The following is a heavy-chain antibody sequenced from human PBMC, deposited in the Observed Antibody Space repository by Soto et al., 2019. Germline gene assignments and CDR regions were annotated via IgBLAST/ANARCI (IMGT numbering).Heavy chain of an antibody. CDR2: IIPIFGTA. CDR3: ARDHKRDYYDSSGHFDY. V-gene: IGHV1-69*01. D-gene: IGHD3-22*01. Sequence: SVKVSCNASGGPFSSYAIIWVRQAPGQGLEWMGGIIPIFGTANYAQKFQGRVTVTADESTSTAYMELSSLRSEDTAVYYCARDHKRDYYDSSGHFDYWGHGTLVTV. J-gene: IGHJ4*01. CDR1: GGPFSSYA.